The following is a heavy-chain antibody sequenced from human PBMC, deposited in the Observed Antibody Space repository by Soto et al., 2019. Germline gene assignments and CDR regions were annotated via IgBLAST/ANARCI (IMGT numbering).Heavy chain of an antibody. V-gene: IGHV3-49*03. CDR1: GFTFGDYA. J-gene: IGHJ4*02. CDR2: IRSKAYGGTT. CDR3: TRDGTSAYGYYFDY. Sequence: GGSLRLSCTASGFTFGDYAMSWFRQAPGKGLEWVGFIRSKAYGGTTEYAASVKGRFTISRDDSKSIAYLQMNSLKTEDTAVYYCTRDGTSAYGYYFDYWGQGTLVTVSS. D-gene: IGHD1-1*01.